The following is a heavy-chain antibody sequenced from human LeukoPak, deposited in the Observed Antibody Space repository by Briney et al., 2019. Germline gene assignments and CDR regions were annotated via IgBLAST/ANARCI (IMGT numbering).Heavy chain of an antibody. J-gene: IGHJ3*02. CDR3: ARTLWFGESNDAFDI. D-gene: IGHD3-10*01. Sequence: ASVKVSCKASGYTFTSYGISWVRQAPGQGLEWMGWISAYNGNTNYAQKLQGRVTMTTDTSTSTAYMELRSLRSDDTAVYYRARTLWFGESNDAFDIWGQGTMVTVSS. V-gene: IGHV1-18*01. CDR1: GYTFTSYG. CDR2: ISAYNGNT.